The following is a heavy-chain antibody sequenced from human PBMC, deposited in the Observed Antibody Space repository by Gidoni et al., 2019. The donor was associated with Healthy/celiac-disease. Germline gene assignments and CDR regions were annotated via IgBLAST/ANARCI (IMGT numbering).Heavy chain of an antibody. V-gene: IGHV4-4*02. CDR3: ATSAYYDILTGSYGMDV. Sequence: QVQLQESGPGLVKPAGTLSRTCAVSGGYISSSNWWSWVRQPPGKGLGWIGEIYHSGSTTYTPSLKSRVTISVDKSQIQFSLKLISVTAADTAVYYCATSAYYDILTGSYGMDVWGQGTTVTVSS. CDR2: IYHSGST. D-gene: IGHD3-9*01. J-gene: IGHJ6*02. CDR1: GGYISSSNW.